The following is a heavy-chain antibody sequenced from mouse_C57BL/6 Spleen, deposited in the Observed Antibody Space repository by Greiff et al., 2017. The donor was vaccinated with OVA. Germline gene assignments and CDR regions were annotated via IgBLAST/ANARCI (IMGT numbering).Heavy chain of an antibody. J-gene: IGHJ2*01. D-gene: IGHD2-5*01. Sequence: EVQLQESGPGLVKPSQSLSLTCSVTGYSITSGYYWNWIRQFPGNKLEWVGYISYDGGNNYNPSLKNRISITRDTSKNMFFLKLNSVTTEDTAKYYCASNSNYYVVDWGQGSTLTVSS. CDR2: ISYDGGN. CDR3: ASNSNYYVVD. CDR1: GYSITSGYY. V-gene: IGHV3-6*01.